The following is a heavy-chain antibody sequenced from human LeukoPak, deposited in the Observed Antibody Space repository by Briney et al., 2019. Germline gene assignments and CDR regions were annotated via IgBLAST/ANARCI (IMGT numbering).Heavy chain of an antibody. V-gene: IGHV3-48*01. D-gene: IGHD2-2*01. CDR2: VGISSGNT. Sequence: GGSLRLSCAASGFTFSDYSMNWVRQAPGKGLEWISYVGISSGNTKYADSVKGRFTIPGDKAKNSLYPQMNSLRVEDTAVYYCARGTKYAFDNWGQGTLVTVSS. CDR3: ARGTKYAFDN. J-gene: IGHJ4*02. CDR1: GFTFSDYS.